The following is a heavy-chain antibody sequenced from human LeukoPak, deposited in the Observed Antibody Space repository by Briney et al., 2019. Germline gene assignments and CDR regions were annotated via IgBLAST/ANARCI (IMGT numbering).Heavy chain of an antibody. CDR3: ARERTLTSCYDY. V-gene: IGHV1-2*02. CDR1: GYTFTGYY. Sequence: ASVKVSCKASGYTFTGYYVHWGRQAPGQGLEWMGWINPNSGGTNYAQKFQGRVTMTRDTSISTAYMELSRLRSDDTAVYYCARERTLTSCYDYWGQGTLVTVSS. J-gene: IGHJ4*02. CDR2: INPNSGGT. D-gene: IGHD2-15*01.